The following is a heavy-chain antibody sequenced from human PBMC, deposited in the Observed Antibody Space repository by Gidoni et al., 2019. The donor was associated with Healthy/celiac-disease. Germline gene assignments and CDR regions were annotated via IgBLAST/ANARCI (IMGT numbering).Heavy chain of an antibody. CDR1: GFTFEDYA. J-gene: IGHJ1*01. CDR3: AKDWGGGSYIFRH. V-gene: IGHV3-9*01. D-gene: IGHD1-26*01. CDR2: ISWNRGSI. Sequence: EVQLVESGGGLVQPGRSLRLSCAASGFTFEDYAMHWVRQGPGKGLGWVSGISWNRGSIGYADSVKGRFTISRDNAKNSLYLQMNSLRAEDTALYYCAKDWGGGSYIFRHWGQGTLVTVSS.